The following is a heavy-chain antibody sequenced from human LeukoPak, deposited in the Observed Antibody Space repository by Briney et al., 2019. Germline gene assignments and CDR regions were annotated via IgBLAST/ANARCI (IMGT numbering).Heavy chain of an antibody. Sequence: PSDTLSLTCTVSGGSISHYYWCWIRQPPGKGLEWIGYIYYTGGTNYNPSLNSRVTMSVDTSKNQFSLKLSSVTAADTAVYYCARDRYSNYPGNYYGMDVWGQGTTVTVSS. CDR1: GGSISHYY. D-gene: IGHD4-11*01. CDR3: ARDRYSNYPGNYYGMDV. V-gene: IGHV4-59*01. J-gene: IGHJ6*02. CDR2: IYYTGGT.